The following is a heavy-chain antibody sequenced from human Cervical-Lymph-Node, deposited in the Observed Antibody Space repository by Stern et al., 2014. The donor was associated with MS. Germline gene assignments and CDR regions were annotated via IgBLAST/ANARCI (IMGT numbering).Heavy chain of an antibody. V-gene: IGHV3-74*02. J-gene: IGHJ4*02. CDR3: ARGVGDY. Sequence: EVHLVESGGGLVQPGGSLRLSCAASGFNFSSYWMHWVRQFPGKGLFWVSQINRDGSDTSYADSVKGRFSISRDNIRNMLYLRMTSLRAEDTAVYYCARGVGDYWGQGARVTVSS. CDR2: INRDGSDT. D-gene: IGHD3-16*01. CDR1: GFNFSSYW.